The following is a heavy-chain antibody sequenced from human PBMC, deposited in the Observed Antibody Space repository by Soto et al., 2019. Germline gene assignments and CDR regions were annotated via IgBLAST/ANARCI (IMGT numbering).Heavy chain of an antibody. CDR2: IYYSGST. CDR1: GGSVSSGSYY. D-gene: IGHD3-22*01. J-gene: IGHJ4*02. Sequence: PSETLSLTCTVSGGSVSSGSYYWSWIREPPGKGLEWIGYIYYSGSTNYNPSLKSRVTISVDTSKNQFSLKLSSVTAADTAVYYCARDVRDYYDSSGNLDYWGQGTLVTVSS. V-gene: IGHV4-61*01. CDR3: ARDVRDYYDSSGNLDY.